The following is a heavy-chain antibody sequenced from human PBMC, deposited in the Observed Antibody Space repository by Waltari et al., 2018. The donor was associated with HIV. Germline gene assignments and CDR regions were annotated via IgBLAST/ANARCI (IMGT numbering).Heavy chain of an antibody. Sequence: EGQLVESGGGVVRPGGSLRLPLAAFGCHFAAYGIGWFRQAPGKGLEWVSGINWNGGSTGYADSVKGRFTISRDNAKKSLYLQMNSVRAEDTALYHCAREITYYYDSSGYVAFDIWGQGTMVTASS. CDR2: INWNGGST. D-gene: IGHD3-22*01. J-gene: IGHJ3*02. V-gene: IGHV3-20*02. CDR3: AREITYYYDSSGYVAFDI. CDR1: GCHFAAYG.